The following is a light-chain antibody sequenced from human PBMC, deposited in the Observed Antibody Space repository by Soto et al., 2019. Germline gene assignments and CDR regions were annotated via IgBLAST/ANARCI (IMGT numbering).Light chain of an antibody. Sequence: EYVLTQSPGTLSLSPGGRATLSCRASQSVSRGHLAWYQQKPGQAPRLLIYGVSSRATGIPDRFSGSGSGTDFALTISRLEPEDFAVYYCQQYGSSPWTFGQGTKVEI. CDR2: GVS. CDR1: QSVSRGH. CDR3: QQYGSSPWT. V-gene: IGKV3-20*01. J-gene: IGKJ1*01.